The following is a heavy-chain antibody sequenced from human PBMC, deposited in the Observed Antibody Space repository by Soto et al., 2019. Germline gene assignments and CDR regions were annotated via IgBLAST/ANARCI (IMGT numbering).Heavy chain of an antibody. CDR3: ARRPLGYCSSTSCFPA. V-gene: IGHV1-69*01. D-gene: IGHD2-2*01. Sequence: QVQLVQSGAEVKKPGSSVTVSCKASGGTFSSYAISWVRQAPGQGLEWMGGSIPIFGTANYAQKFQGRVTITADESTSTAYMELSSLRSEDTAVYYCARRPLGYCSSTSCFPAWGQGTLGTVSS. J-gene: IGHJ5*02. CDR1: GGTFSSYA. CDR2: SIPIFGTA.